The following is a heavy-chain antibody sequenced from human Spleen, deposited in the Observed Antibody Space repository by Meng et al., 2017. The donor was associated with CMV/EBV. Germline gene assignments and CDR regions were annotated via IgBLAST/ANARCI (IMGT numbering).Heavy chain of an antibody. D-gene: IGHD1/OR15-1a*01. CDR3: ARGGAVAGTWYFDL. CDR2: ISYDGNNK. V-gene: IGHV3-30*04. J-gene: IGHJ2*01. Sequence: GGSLRLSCAASGFTFSSYAMHWVRQAPGKGLEWVAVISYDGNNKYYADSVKGRFTISRDNSKNTLYLQMSSLGADDTAVYYCARGGAVAGTWYFDLWGRGTLVTVSS. CDR1: GFTFSSYA.